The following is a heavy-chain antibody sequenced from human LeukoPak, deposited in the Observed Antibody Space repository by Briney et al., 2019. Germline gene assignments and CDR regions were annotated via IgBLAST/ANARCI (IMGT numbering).Heavy chain of an antibody. V-gene: IGHV3-7*05. CDR1: GFTFSNFG. J-gene: IGHJ4*02. D-gene: IGHD3-16*02. CDR2: IKEDGSEI. CDR3: ARNRASLDY. Sequence: GGSLRLSCAASGFTFSNFGMTWVRQAPGKGLEWVASIKEDGSEIYYLDSVKGRFTISRDSAKNSLYLQMKSLRADDTAVYYCARNRASLDYWGQGTLVTVSS.